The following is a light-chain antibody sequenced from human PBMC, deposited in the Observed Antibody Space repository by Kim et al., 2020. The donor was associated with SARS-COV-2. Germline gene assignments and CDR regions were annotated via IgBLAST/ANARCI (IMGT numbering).Light chain of an antibody. CDR1: SNNVGNQG. J-gene: IGLJ3*02. CDR3: SAWDNSLSAWV. Sequence: QTATLTCTGNSNNVGNQGAAWLQQHQGHPHKLLSYRNNNRPSGISERLSASRSENTASLTITGLQPEDEADYYCSAWDNSLSAWVFGGGTQLTVL. CDR2: RNN. V-gene: IGLV10-54*01.